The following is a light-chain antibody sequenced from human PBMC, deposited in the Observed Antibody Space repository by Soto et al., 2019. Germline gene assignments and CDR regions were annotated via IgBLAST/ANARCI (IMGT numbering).Light chain of an antibody. CDR3: QQRSNWPWT. CDR1: QSASSY. Sequence: EIVLTQSPATLSLSPGERATLSCRASQSASSYLAWYQQKPGQAPRLLIYDASNRATGIPARFSGSRSGTDFTLTISSLEPEDFAVYYCQQRSNWPWTFGQGTKVEIK. J-gene: IGKJ1*01. V-gene: IGKV3-11*01. CDR2: DAS.